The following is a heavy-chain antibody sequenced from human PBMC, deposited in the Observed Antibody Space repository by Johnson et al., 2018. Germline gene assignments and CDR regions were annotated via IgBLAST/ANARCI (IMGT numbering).Heavy chain of an antibody. CDR3: AKCPLKSYYYMDG. J-gene: IGHJ6*03. CDR1: GGTFSSYT. CDR2: MNPNSGNT. V-gene: IGHV1-8*02. Sequence: VQLVQSGAEVKKPGSSVKVSCKASGGTFSSYTISWVRQDTGQGLEWMGWMNPNSGNTGYAQKFQGRVTMTRNTSIRTAYMELSSLRSEDTAVYYGAKCPLKSYYYMDGWGKGTTVTVSS.